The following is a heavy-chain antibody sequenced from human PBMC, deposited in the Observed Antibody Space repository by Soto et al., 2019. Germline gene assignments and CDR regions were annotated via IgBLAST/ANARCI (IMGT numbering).Heavy chain of an antibody. CDR2: ISAYNGNT. V-gene: IGHV1-18*01. CDR1: GYTFTSYG. CDR3: ARDWGDYGELYYYGMDV. J-gene: IGHJ6*02. D-gene: IGHD4-17*01. Sequence: QVQLVQSGAEVKKPGASVKVSCKASGYTFTSYGISWVRQAPGQGLEWMGWISAYNGNTNYAQKLQGRVTMTTDTSTSTAYMELRSLSSDDTAVYYCARDWGDYGELYYYGMDVWGQGTTVTVSS.